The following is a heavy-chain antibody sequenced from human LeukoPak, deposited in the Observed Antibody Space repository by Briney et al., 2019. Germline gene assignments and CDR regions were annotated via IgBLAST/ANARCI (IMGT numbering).Heavy chain of an antibody. CDR3: ARASAYSISSGVNC. CDR1: GGSFGGYY. CDR2: INESGIT. V-gene: IGHV4-34*01. Sequence: SETLSLTCAVYGGSFGGYYWMWIRQPPGKGLEWIGEINESGITNYISSLKSRVTISVDTSKKQYSLKLSAVSAADTAVYYCARASAYSISSGVNCWGQGTLVTVSS. D-gene: IGHD3-16*01. J-gene: IGHJ4*02.